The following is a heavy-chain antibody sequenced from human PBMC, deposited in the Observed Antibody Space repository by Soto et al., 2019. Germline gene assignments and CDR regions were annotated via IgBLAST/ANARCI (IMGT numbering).Heavy chain of an antibody. CDR3: ARAYGSGSYYGGAFDI. CDR1: GFTFSSYG. CDR2: IWYDGSNK. D-gene: IGHD3-10*01. J-gene: IGHJ3*02. Sequence: QVQLVESGGGVVQPGRSLRLSCAASGFTFSSYGMHWVRQAPGKGLEWVAVIWYDGSNKYYADSVKGRFTISRDNSKNTLYLQMNSLRAEDTAVYYCARAYGSGSYYGGAFDIWGQGTTVTVS. V-gene: IGHV3-33*01.